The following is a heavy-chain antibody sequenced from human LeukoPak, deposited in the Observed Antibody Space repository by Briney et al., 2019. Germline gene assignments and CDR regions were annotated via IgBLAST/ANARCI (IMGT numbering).Heavy chain of an antibody. V-gene: IGHV3-7*01. CDR3: AGFAGTTSDAFDI. CDR2: IKQDGSAK. D-gene: IGHD1-7*01. Sequence: GGSLRLSCAASGFTFSSYWMSWVRHAPGKGLGWVANIKQDGSAKFYVDSVKGRFTISRDNTKNTLYLQMNSLRAEDTAVYHCAGFAGTTSDAFDIWGQGTMVTVSS. J-gene: IGHJ3*02. CDR1: GFTFSSYW.